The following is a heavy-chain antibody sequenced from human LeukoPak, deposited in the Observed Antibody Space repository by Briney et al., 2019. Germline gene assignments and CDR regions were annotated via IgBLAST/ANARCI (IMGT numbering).Heavy chain of an antibody. Sequence: GRSLRLSCAASGFTFNTYAMHWVRQAPGKGLEWVAVISFDGSNKYYADSVKGRFTISRDNSKNTMYMKMNSLRAEDTAAYYCARESGYSYGRFDYWGQGTLVTVSS. CDR3: ARESGYSYGRFDY. CDR2: ISFDGSNK. J-gene: IGHJ4*02. CDR1: GFTFNTYA. D-gene: IGHD5-18*01. V-gene: IGHV3-30*04.